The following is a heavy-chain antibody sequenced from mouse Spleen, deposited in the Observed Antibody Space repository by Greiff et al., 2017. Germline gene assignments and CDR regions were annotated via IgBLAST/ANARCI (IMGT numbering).Heavy chain of an antibody. D-gene: IGHD1-1*01. CDR3: ARWYYGSSPSMSMDY. J-gene: IGHJ4*01. CDR1: GYAFSSYW. Sequence: VQLQQSGAELVKPGASVKISCKASGYAFSSYWMNWVKQRPGKGLEWIGQIYPGDGDTNYNGKFKGKATLTADKSSSTAYMPLSSLTSEDSAVYFCARWYYGSSPSMSMDYWGQGTSVTVSS. CDR2: IYPGDGDT. V-gene: IGHV1-80*01.